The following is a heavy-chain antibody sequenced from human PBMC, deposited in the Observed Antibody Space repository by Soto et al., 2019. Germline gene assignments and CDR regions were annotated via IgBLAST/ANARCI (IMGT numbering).Heavy chain of an antibody. J-gene: IGHJ4*02. CDR1: GYTFTSYG. CDR3: SRGSNQKYYDFWSGYPY. V-gene: IGHV1-18*01. D-gene: IGHD3-3*01. CDR2: ISAYNGNT. Sequence: ASVKVSCKASGYTFTSYGISWVRQAPGQGFEWMGWISAYNGNTNYAQKLQGRVTMTTDTSTSTAYMELRSLRSDDTAVYYCSRGSNQKYYDFWSGYPYWGQGTLVTVSS.